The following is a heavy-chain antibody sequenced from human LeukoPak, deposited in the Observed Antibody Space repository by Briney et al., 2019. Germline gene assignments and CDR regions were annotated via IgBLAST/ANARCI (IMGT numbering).Heavy chain of an antibody. CDR1: GFTFSGSA. V-gene: IGHV3-73*01. Sequence: SGGSLRLSCAASGFTFSGSAVHWVRQASGKGLEWVGRIRSKPNNYATAYAASVKGRFTISRDDSKNTAYLQMSSLRAEDTAIYFCAKGLEMESRLEYWGQGTLVTVSS. D-gene: IGHD1-1*01. J-gene: IGHJ4*02. CDR3: AKGLEMESRLEY. CDR2: IRSKPNNYAT.